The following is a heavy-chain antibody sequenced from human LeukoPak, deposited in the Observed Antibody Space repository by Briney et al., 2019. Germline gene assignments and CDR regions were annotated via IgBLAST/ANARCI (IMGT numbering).Heavy chain of an antibody. CDR2: IYYSGST. CDR3: ARDQESYFSR. Sequence: PSETLSLTCTVSGGSISSSSYYWGWIRQPPGKGLEWIGSIYYSGSTYYNPSLKSRVTISVDTSKNQFSLKLSSVTAADTAVYYCARDQESYFSRWGQGTLVTVSS. CDR1: GGSISSSSYY. J-gene: IGHJ4*02. D-gene: IGHD1-26*01. V-gene: IGHV4-39*07.